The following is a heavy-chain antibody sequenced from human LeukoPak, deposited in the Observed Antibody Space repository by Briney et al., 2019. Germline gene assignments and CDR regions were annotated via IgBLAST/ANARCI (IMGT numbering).Heavy chain of an antibody. D-gene: IGHD1-26*01. V-gene: IGHV4-59*01. CDR1: GGSISSYY. CDR2: IYYSGST. J-gene: IGHJ6*03. Sequence: PSETLSLTCTVSGGSISSYYWSWIRQPPGKGLEWMGYIYYSGSTNYNPSLKSRVTISVDTSKNQFSLKLSSVTAADTAVYYCARTPGPQWELLGSDYYYYMDVWGKGTTVTISS. CDR3: ARTPGPQWELLGSDYYYYMDV.